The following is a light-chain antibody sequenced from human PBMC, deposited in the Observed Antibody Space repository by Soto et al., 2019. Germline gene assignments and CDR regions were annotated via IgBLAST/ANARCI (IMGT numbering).Light chain of an antibody. CDR1: SSDVGGYNY. Sequence: QSALTQPASVSGSPGQSITISCTGTSSDVGGYNYVSWYQQHPGKAPKLMIYDVSNRPSGVSNRFSGSKSGNTASLTISGLQGEDEADYYCNSYTSRSPSFLVFGTGTKLTVL. CDR3: NSYTSRSPSFLV. V-gene: IGLV2-14*01. J-gene: IGLJ1*01. CDR2: DVS.